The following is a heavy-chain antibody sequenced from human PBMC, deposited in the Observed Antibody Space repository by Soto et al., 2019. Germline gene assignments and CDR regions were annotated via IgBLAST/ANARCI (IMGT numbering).Heavy chain of an antibody. CDR3: ARHSDYGDYMDAFDI. D-gene: IGHD4-17*01. Sequence: GESLKISCKGSGYSFTSYWIGWVRQMPGKGLEWMGIIYPGDSDTRYSPSFQGQVTISADKSISTAYLQWSSLKASDTAMYYCARHSDYGDYMDAFDIWGQGTMVTVSS. CDR2: IYPGDSDT. CDR1: GYSFTSYW. V-gene: IGHV5-51*01. J-gene: IGHJ3*02.